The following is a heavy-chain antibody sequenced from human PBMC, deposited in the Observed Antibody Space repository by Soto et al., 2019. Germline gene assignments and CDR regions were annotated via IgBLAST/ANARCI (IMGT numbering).Heavy chain of an antibody. J-gene: IGHJ4*02. CDR3: AKEMTSGYYLFDY. V-gene: IGHV3-23*01. Sequence: PGXSLRLSCTASVFTSSSYPISWVHRAPGKGLEWVSTISGTGGSTYYPDSVKGRFTISRDNSKNTVYLQMNSLRAEDAAVYYCAKEMTSGYYLFDYWGQGTLVTVSS. D-gene: IGHD3-22*01. CDR2: ISGTGGST. CDR1: VFTSSSYP.